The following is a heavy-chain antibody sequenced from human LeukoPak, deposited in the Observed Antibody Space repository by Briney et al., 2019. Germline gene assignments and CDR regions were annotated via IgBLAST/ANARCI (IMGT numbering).Heavy chain of an antibody. J-gene: IGHJ4*02. CDR1: GGSISSSSYY. CDR3: ARQPPGIAAADMYYFDY. Sequence: SETLSLTCTVSGGSISSSSYYWGWIRQPPWKGLEGIGSIYYSGSTYYNPYVKSRVTISVDTSKNQFSLKLSSVTAADTAVYYCARQPPGIAAADMYYFDYWGQGTLVTVSS. CDR2: IYYSGST. V-gene: IGHV4-39*01. D-gene: IGHD6-13*01.